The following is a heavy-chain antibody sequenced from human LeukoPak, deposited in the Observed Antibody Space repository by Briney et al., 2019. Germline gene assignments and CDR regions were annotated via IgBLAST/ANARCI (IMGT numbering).Heavy chain of an antibody. D-gene: IGHD3-22*01. Sequence: GGSLRLSCAASGFTFSSYAMSWVRQAPGKGLEWVSAISGSGGSTYYADSVKGRFTISRDNSKNTLYLQMNSLRAEDTAVYYCAKDRRVYYYDSSGYRDWGQGTLVTVSS. CDR2: ISGSGGST. V-gene: IGHV3-23*01. CDR3: AKDRRVYYYDSSGYRD. J-gene: IGHJ4*02. CDR1: GFTFSSYA.